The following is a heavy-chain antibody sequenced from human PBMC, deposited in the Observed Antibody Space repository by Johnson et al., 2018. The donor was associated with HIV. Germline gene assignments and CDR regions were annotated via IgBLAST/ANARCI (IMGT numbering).Heavy chain of an antibody. CDR1: GFAFSGYW. D-gene: IGHD7-27*01. V-gene: IGHV3-30*03. Sequence: VQLVESGGGLVQPGGSLRLSCAASGFAFSGYWMSWVRQAPGKGLEWVAVISYDGSNKYYADSVKGRFTISRDNSKNTLYLQMNSLRAEDTAVHYCARERRANWDPNEAFDIWGQGTMVTVSS. CDR3: ARERRANWDPNEAFDI. J-gene: IGHJ3*02. CDR2: ISYDGSNK.